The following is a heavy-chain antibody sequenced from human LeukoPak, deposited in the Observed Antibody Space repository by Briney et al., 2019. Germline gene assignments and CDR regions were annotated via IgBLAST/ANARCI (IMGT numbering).Heavy chain of an antibody. CDR3: AKGYYGSGSYDY. J-gene: IGHJ4*02. D-gene: IGHD3-10*01. Sequence: GGSLRLSCAASGFTFSSYWMNWVRQAPGKGLEWVSSISGSGDNTYYADSVKGRFTISRDNSRSTLYLQMNSLRAEDTALYYCAKGYYGSGSYDYWGQGTLVTVSS. CDR1: GFTFSSYW. V-gene: IGHV3-23*01. CDR2: ISGSGDNT.